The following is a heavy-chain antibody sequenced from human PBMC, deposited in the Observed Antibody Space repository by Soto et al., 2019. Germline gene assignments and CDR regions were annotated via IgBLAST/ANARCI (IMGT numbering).Heavy chain of an antibody. Sequence: PGGSLRLSCAASGFTFSSYAMHWVRQAPGKGLEWVAVISYDGSNKYYADSVKGRFTISRDNSKNTLYLQMNSLRAEDTAVYYCARDLGAGTGRGDYYYYYGMDVWGQGNTVTVSS. V-gene: IGHV3-30-3*01. CDR2: ISYDGSNK. D-gene: IGHD6-13*01. CDR1: GFTFSSYA. J-gene: IGHJ6*02. CDR3: ARDLGAGTGRGDYYYYYGMDV.